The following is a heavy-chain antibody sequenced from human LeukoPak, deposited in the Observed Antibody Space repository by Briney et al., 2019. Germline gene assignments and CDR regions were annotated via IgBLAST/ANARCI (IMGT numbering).Heavy chain of an antibody. Sequence: PGGSLRLSCAASGFTFANYATSWVRQAPGRELEWVSTIGGGANTYHADSVQGRFTISRDNSKNTLYLQMNSLRAEDTAVYYCAKGLGYSPATLYDYWGQGTLVTVSS. CDR1: GFTFANYA. V-gene: IGHV3-23*01. CDR2: IGGGANT. CDR3: AKGLGYSPATLYDY. J-gene: IGHJ4*02. D-gene: IGHD3-22*01.